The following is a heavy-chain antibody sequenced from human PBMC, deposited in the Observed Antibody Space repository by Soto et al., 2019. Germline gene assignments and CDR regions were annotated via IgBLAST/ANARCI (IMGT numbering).Heavy chain of an antibody. Sequence: EVPLVESGGGLVQPGGSLRLSCAASGFTVSSNYMSWVRQAPGKGLEWVSVIYSGGSTYYADSVKGRFTISRDNSKNTLYLQMNSLRAEDTAVYYCARAGVDYGDYFDYWGQGTLVTVSS. CDR2: IYSGGST. CDR3: ARAGVDYGDYFDY. D-gene: IGHD4-17*01. J-gene: IGHJ4*02. CDR1: GFTVSSNY. V-gene: IGHV3-66*01.